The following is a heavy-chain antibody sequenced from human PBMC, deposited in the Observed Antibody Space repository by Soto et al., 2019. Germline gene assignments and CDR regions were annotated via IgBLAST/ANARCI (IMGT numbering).Heavy chain of an antibody. CDR3: ARRSAAGP. CDR2: INHSGST. V-gene: IGHV4-34*01. J-gene: IGHJ5*02. Sequence: QVQLQQWGAGLLKPSETLSLTCAVYGGSFSGYYWSWIRQPPGKGLEWIGEINHSGSTNYNPSLKSRVTISVDTSKNQFSLRLSSVTAADTAVYYCARRSAAGPWGQRTLVTVSS. D-gene: IGHD2-15*01. CDR1: GGSFSGYY.